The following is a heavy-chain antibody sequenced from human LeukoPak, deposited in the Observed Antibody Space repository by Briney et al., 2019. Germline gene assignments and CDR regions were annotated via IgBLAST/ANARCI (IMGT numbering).Heavy chain of an antibody. Sequence: PPETLSLTCTVSGGSISSYYWSWIRQPPGKGLEWIGYIYYSGSTKYNPSLKSRVTISVDTSKNQFSLKLSSVTAADTAVYYCARDQYYFDYWGQGTLVTVSS. CDR3: ARDQYYFDY. CDR2: IYYSGST. J-gene: IGHJ4*02. CDR1: GGSISSYY. V-gene: IGHV4-59*12.